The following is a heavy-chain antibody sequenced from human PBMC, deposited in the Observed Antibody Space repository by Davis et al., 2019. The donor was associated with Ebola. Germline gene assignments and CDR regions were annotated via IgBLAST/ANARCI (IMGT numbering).Heavy chain of an antibody. D-gene: IGHD3-10*01. CDR1: GGSISSGGYS. CDR3: ARATAMVRGVITEVGWFDP. Sequence: PSETLSLTCAVSGGSISSGGYSWSWIRQPPGKGLEWIGYIYHSGSTYYNPSLKSRVTISVDRSKNQFSLKLSSVTAADTAVYYCARATAMVRGVITEVGWFDPWGQGTLVTVSS. CDR2: IYHSGST. J-gene: IGHJ5*02. V-gene: IGHV4-30-2*01.